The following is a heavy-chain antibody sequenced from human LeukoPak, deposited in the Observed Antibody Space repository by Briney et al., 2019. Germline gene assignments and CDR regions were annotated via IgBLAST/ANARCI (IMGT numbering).Heavy chain of an antibody. Sequence: GGSLRLSCAASGFTFSSYWTNWVRQAPGKGLEWVANMKQDGSERYYVDSVKGRFTISRDNAKNSLYLQMNSLRAEDTAVYYCARDGVGAFDIWGQGTMVTVSS. J-gene: IGHJ3*02. CDR1: GFTFSSYW. CDR2: MKQDGSER. D-gene: IGHD3-10*01. CDR3: ARDGVGAFDI. V-gene: IGHV3-7*04.